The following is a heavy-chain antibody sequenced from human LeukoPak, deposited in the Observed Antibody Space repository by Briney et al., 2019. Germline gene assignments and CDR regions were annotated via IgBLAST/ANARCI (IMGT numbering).Heavy chain of an antibody. D-gene: IGHD2-21*02. CDR2: ISGTGGGT. CDR1: GFTFSSYA. V-gene: IGHV3-23*01. CDR3: AKDDSGTVVTHNWFDP. Sequence: QAGGSLRLSCAASGFTFSSYAMTWVRQAPGKGLEWVSAISGTGGGTYYADSVKGQFTISRDNSKNTLYLQMNSLRAEDTAVYYCAKDDSGTVVTHNWFDPWGQGTLVTVSS. J-gene: IGHJ5*02.